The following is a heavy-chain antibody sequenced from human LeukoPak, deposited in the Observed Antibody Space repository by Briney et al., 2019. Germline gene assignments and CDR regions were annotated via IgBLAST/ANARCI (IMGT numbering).Heavy chain of an antibody. V-gene: IGHV3-33*01. J-gene: IGHJ4*02. CDR1: GFTFRSYG. Sequence: GGSLRLSCVASGFTFRSYGMHWVRQAPGKGLEWVALIWFDGSNKYYADSVKGRFTVSRDNSKNTLYLQMNSLRAEDTAVYYCARDLFGSWYVDYWGLGTLVTVSS. D-gene: IGHD6-13*01. CDR3: ARDLFGSWYVDY. CDR2: IWFDGSNK.